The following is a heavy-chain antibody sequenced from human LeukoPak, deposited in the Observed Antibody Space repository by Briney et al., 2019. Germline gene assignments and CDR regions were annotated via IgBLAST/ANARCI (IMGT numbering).Heavy chain of an antibody. Sequence: SETLSLACTVSGGSISSYYWGWIRQLPGKGLEWIGSIYYSGSTYYNPSLKSRVTISVDTSKNQFSLKLSSVTAADTAVYYCAEEKAAGSGYYFTYWGQGTLVTVSS. D-gene: IGHD3-22*01. CDR2: IYYSGST. V-gene: IGHV4-39*07. CDR3: AEEKAAGSGYYFTY. CDR1: GGSISSYY. J-gene: IGHJ4*02.